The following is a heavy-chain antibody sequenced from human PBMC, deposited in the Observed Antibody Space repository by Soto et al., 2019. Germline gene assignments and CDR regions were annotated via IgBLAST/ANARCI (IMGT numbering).Heavy chain of an antibody. CDR1: GGSISSYY. Sequence: SETLSLTCTVSGGSISSYYWSWIRQPPGKGLEWIGYIYYSGGTNYNPSLKSRVTISIDTSKNQFSLKLSSVTAADTAVYYCARSAPPKVHSERELYYFDYWGQGTLVTVSS. V-gene: IGHV4-59*01. J-gene: IGHJ4*02. D-gene: IGHD1-26*01. CDR3: ARSAPPKVHSERELYYFDY. CDR2: IYYSGGT.